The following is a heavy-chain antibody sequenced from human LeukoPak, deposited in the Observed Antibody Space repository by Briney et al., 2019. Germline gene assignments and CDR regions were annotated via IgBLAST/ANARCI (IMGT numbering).Heavy chain of an antibody. D-gene: IGHD1-26*01. Sequence: GGPLRLSCAASGFTFSSYAMSWVRQAPGKGLEWVSAISGSGGSKYYADSVKGRFTISRDNSKNTLYLQMHSLRAEDTAVYYCANSPYSGSYYGVRYNWFDPWGQGTLVTVSS. CDR1: GFTFSSYA. V-gene: IGHV3-23*01. J-gene: IGHJ5*02. CDR3: ANSPYSGSYYGVRYNWFDP. CDR2: ISGSGGSK.